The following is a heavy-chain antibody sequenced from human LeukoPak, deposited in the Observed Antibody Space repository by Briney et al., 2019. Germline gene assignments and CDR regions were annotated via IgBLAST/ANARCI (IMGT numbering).Heavy chain of an antibody. CDR1: GGSISSYY. V-gene: IGHV4-59*01. CDR2: IYYSGST. J-gene: IGHJ6*04. Sequence: SETLSLTCTVSGGSISSYYWSWIRQPPGKGLEWIGYIYYSGSTNYNPSLKCRVTISVDTSKNQFSLKLSSVTAADTAVYYCARRLYGPMDVWGKGTTVTVSS. D-gene: IGHD3-10*01. CDR3: ARRLYGPMDV.